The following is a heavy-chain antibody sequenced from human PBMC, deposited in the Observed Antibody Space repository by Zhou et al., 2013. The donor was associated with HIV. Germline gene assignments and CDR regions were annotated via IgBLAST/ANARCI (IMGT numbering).Heavy chain of an antibody. CDR3: ARARYYYGSGSYYPFDY. J-gene: IGHJ4*02. D-gene: IGHD3-10*01. CDR2: FDPEDGGA. CDR1: GYTVTELS. Sequence: QVQLVQSGAEVKKPGASVTVSCKVSGYTVTELSIHWLRQAPGKGLEWMGRFDPEDGGATYSPTFEGRLTLTEDTRTDTAYLQLDRLTIDDTAVYYCARARYYYGSGSYYPFDYWGQGTLVTVSS. V-gene: IGHV1-24*01.